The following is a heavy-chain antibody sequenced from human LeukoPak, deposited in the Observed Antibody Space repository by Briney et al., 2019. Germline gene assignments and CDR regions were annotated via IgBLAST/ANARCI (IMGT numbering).Heavy chain of an antibody. V-gene: IGHV4-39*01. J-gene: IGHJ5*02. CDR1: GGSISSSSYY. CDR2: IYYSGST. Sequence: PSEILSLTCTVSGGSISSSSYYWGWIRQPPGKGLEWIGSIYYSGSTYYNPSLKSRVTISVDTSKNQFSLKLSSVTAADTAVYYCASGRYYGSGSQYNWFDPWGQGTLVTVSS. CDR3: ASGRYYGSGSQYNWFDP. D-gene: IGHD3-10*01.